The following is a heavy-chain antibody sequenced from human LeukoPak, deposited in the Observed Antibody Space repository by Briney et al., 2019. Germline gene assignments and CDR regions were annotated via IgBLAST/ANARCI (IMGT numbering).Heavy chain of an antibody. D-gene: IGHD3-22*01. J-gene: IGHJ4*02. CDR2: ISSSSSYI. CDR3: ARDQAGYDSSGYYAPFDY. Sequence: GGSLRLSCAASGFTFSSYSMNWVRQAPGKGLEWVSSISSSSSYIYYADSVKGRFTISRDNAKNSLYLQMSSLRAEDTAVYYCARDQAGYDSSGYYAPFDYWGQGTLVTVSS. CDR1: GFTFSSYS. V-gene: IGHV3-21*01.